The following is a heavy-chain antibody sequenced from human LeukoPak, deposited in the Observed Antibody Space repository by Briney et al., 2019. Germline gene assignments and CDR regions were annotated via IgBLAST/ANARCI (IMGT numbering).Heavy chain of an antibody. Sequence: SETLSLTCTVSGGSISSYYWSWIRQPPGKGLEWIGYIYYSGSTNYNPSPKSRVTISVDTSKNQFSLKLSSVTAADTAVYYCAIVYRLSWYFDLWGRGTLVTVSS. CDR3: AIVYRLSWYFDL. D-gene: IGHD3-16*01. V-gene: IGHV4-59*01. CDR2: IYYSGST. J-gene: IGHJ2*01. CDR1: GGSISSYY.